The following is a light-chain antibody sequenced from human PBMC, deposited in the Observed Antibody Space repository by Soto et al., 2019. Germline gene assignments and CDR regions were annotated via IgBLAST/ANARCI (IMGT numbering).Light chain of an antibody. V-gene: IGKV3-15*01. CDR2: GAS. CDR1: QSVSNN. J-gene: IGKJ2*01. CDR3: QHYNNWPQYT. Sequence: EIVMTQSPATLSLSPVERATLSCRASQSVSNNFAWYQQKPGQAPRLLIYGASTRATGIPARFSGSGSGTEFTLTISSLQSEDFAVYYCQHYNNWPQYTFGQGTKADIK.